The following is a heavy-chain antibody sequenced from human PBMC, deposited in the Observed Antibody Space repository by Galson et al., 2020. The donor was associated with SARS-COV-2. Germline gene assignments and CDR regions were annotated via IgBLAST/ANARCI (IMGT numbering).Heavy chain of an antibody. D-gene: IGHD3-10*01. CDR2: ISAYNGNT. V-gene: IGHV1-18*01. J-gene: IGHJ4*02. Sequence: ASVKVSCKASGYTFTSYGISWVRQAPGQGLEWMGWISAYNGNTNYAQKVQGRVTMTTDTSTSTAYMELRSLRSDDTAVYYCARDLDPSPKVLWFGELSGYWGQGTLVTVSS. CDR3: ARDLDPSPKVLWFGELSGY. CDR1: GYTFTSYG.